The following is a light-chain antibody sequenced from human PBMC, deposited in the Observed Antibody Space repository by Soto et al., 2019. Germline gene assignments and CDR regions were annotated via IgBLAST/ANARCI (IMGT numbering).Light chain of an antibody. CDR2: GAS. J-gene: IGKJ3*01. CDR1: QSVSSSY. V-gene: IGKV3-20*01. CDR3: QQYGSSPGVT. Sequence: EIVLTQSPGTLSLSPGERATLSCRASQSVSSSYLACYQQKPGQAPRLLIYGASSRATGIPDRFSGSGSGTDFTLTISRLEPEDFAVYYCQQYGSSPGVTFGPGTKVDIK.